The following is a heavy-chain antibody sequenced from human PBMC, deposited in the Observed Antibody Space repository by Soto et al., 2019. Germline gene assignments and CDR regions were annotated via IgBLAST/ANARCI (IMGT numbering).Heavy chain of an antibody. CDR3: AKDRRSSSEFDY. V-gene: IGHV3-9*01. D-gene: IGHD6-6*01. J-gene: IGHJ4*02. Sequence: GGSLRLSCAASGFTFDDYAMHWVRQAPGKGLEWVSGISWNSGSIGYADSVKGRFTISRDNAKNSLYLQMNSLRAEDTALYYCAKDRRSSSEFDYWGQGTLVTVSS. CDR1: GFTFDDYA. CDR2: ISWNSGSI.